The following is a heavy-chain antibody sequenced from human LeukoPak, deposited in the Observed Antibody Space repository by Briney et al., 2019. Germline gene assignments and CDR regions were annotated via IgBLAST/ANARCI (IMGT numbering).Heavy chain of an antibody. CDR1: GYTFTGYY. Sequence: ASVKVSCKASGYTFTGYYMHWVRQAPGQGPEWMGWINPNSGGTNYAQKFQGRVTMTRDTSISTAYMELSRLRSDDTAVYYCARVGAYYDSSAYYDYWGQGTLVTVSS. CDR2: INPNSGGT. CDR3: ARVGAYYDSSAYYDY. V-gene: IGHV1-2*02. J-gene: IGHJ4*02. D-gene: IGHD3-22*01.